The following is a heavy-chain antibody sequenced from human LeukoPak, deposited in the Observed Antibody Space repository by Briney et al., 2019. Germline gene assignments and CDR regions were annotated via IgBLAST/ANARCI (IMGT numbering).Heavy chain of an antibody. Sequence: PSETLSLTCSVSGGSISGYYWSWIRQPPGKGLEWIGYIHYSGSTHYNPSLKSRVTISVDTSKNQFSLKLSSVTAADTAVYYCTGNGYYSLEYWGQGTLVTVSS. CDR1: GGSISGYY. D-gene: IGHD3-3*01. CDR2: IHYSGST. V-gene: IGHV4-59*12. J-gene: IGHJ4*02. CDR3: TGNGYYSLEY.